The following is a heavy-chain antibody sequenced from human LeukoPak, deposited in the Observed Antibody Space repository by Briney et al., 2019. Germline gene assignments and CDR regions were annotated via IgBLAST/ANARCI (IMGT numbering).Heavy chain of an antibody. CDR2: ISAYSGNT. D-gene: IGHD2-2*02. V-gene: IGHV1-18*01. J-gene: IGHJ4*02. CDR3: ARESGYCSNTSCYTDY. CDR1: GYTFTNYG. Sequence: ASVKVSCKASGYTFTNYGVSWVRQAPGQGLEWMGWISAYSGNTNYAQKLQGRVIMTTDTSTTTAYMEQRSLRSDDTAVYYCARESGYCSNTSCYTDYWGQGTLVTVSS.